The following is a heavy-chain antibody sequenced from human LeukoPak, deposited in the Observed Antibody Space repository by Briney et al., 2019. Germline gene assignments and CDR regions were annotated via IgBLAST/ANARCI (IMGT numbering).Heavy chain of an antibody. CDR1: GFTFSSYS. V-gene: IGHV3-48*01. CDR3: ARAYSERYGLGYYYMDV. CDR2: ISSSSTI. D-gene: IGHD1-26*01. J-gene: IGHJ6*03. Sequence: GGSLRLSCAASGFTFSSYSMNWVRQAPGKGLEWVSYISSSSTIYYADSVKGRFTISRDNAKNSLYLQMDSLRVEDTAVYYCARAYSERYGLGYYYMDVWGKGTTVTVSS.